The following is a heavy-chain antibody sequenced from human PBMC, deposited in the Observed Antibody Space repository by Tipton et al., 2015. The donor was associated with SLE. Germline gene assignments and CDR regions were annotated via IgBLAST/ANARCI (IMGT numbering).Heavy chain of an antibody. J-gene: IGHJ6*02. D-gene: IGHD3-3*01. Sequence: TLSLTCTVSGGSISSSSYYWGWIHQPPGKGLEWIGSIYYSGSTYYNPSLKSRVTISVDTSKNQFSLKLSSVTAADTAVYYCAREGYDFWSGVDYGMDVWGQGTTVTVSS. CDR3: AREGYDFWSGVDYGMDV. V-gene: IGHV4-39*07. CDR1: GGSISSSSYY. CDR2: IYYSGST.